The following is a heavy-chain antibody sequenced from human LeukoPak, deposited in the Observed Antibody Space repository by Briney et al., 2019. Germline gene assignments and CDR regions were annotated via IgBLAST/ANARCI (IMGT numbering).Heavy chain of an antibody. D-gene: IGHD5-12*01. CDR2: ISAYNGNT. CDR1: GYTFTSYG. CDR3: AREATTLSFDY. J-gene: IGHJ4*02. Sequence: EASVKVSCKASGYTFTSYGISWVRQAPGQGLEWMGWISAYNGNTNYAQKLQGRVTMTTDTSTSTAFMELRSLRSDDTAVYYCAREATTLSFDYWGQGTLVTVSS. V-gene: IGHV1-18*01.